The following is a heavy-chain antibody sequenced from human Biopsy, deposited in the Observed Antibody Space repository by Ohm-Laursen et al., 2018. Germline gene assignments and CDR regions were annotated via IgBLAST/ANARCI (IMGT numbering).Heavy chain of an antibody. CDR2: IVPILGTV. CDR3: ATDADGYYTEFDF. Sequence: ASVKVSCKASGGSSSNSGITWVRQAPGQGLEWLGRIVPILGTVNYAQRFQGRVALTADKSTGTAYMELNRLISDDTAVYYCATDADGYYTEFDFWGQGTLITVSS. CDR1: GGSSSNSG. D-gene: IGHD5-24*01. J-gene: IGHJ4*02. V-gene: IGHV1-69*04.